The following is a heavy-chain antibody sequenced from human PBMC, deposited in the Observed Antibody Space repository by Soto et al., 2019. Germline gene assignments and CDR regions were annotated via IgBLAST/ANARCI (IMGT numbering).Heavy chain of an antibody. CDR3: ATSVYNWNDGFFDY. Sequence: QVQLVESGGGVVQPGRSLRLSCAASGFTFSSYGMHWVRQAPGKGLEWVAVISYDGINKYYADSVKGRFTISRDNSKNTLYLQMNSLRAEDTAVYYWATSVYNWNDGFFDYWGQGTLVTVSS. CDR1: GFTFSSYG. V-gene: IGHV3-30*03. CDR2: ISYDGINK. D-gene: IGHD1-1*01. J-gene: IGHJ4*02.